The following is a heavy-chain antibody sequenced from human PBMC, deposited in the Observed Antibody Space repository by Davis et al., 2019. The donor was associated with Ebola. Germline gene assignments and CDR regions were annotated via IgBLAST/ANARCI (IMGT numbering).Heavy chain of an antibody. CDR1: GGSISSSSYY. D-gene: IGHD3-22*01. CDR3: ARRNVNYYDSSGYFDAFDI. Sequence: MPSETLSLTCTVSGGSISSSSYYWGWIRQPPGKGLEWIGSIYYSGSTYYNPSLKSRVTISVDTSKNQFSLKLSSVTAADTAVYYCARRNVNYYDSSGYFDAFDIWGQGTMVTVSS. J-gene: IGHJ3*02. V-gene: IGHV4-39*01. CDR2: IYYSGST.